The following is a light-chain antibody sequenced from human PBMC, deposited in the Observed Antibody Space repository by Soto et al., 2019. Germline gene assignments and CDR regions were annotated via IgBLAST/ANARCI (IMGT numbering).Light chain of an antibody. CDR3: QQTYSAPLT. J-gene: IGKJ4*01. Sequence: EVVMTQSPATLSVSPGERVTLSCRASQSVRSNLAWYQQKPGQSPRLLIYGASTRATGIPARFSGSGSGTDFTLTISSLQPEDFATYYCQQTYSAPLTFGGGTKVDIK. CDR2: GAS. CDR1: QSVRSN. V-gene: IGKV3-15*01.